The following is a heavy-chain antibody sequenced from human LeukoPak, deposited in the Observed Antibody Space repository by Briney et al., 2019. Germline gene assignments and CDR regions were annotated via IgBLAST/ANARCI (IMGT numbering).Heavy chain of an antibody. CDR2: INPSGGST. CDR1: GYTFTSYY. D-gene: IGHD2-21*02. CDR3: AREGSHAYCGGDCYRDAFDI. J-gene: IGHJ3*02. V-gene: IGHV1-46*01. Sequence: ASVKVSCKASGYTFTSYYMHWVRQAPGQGLEWMGIINPSGGSTSYAQKFQGRVTMTRDTSTSTVYMELSRLRSEDTAVYYCAREGSHAYCGGDCYRDAFDIWGQGTMVTVSS.